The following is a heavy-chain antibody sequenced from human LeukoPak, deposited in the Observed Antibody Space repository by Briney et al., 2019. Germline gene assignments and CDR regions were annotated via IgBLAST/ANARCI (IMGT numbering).Heavy chain of an antibody. CDR2: IHYSGST. CDR3: ASTVVNNWFDP. V-gene: IGHV4-31*11. CDR1: GGSMSSTKW. Sequence: PSETLSLTCAVSGGSMSSTKWWSWIRQHPGKGLEWIGYIHYSGSTYYNSSLKSRVTISVDTSKNQFSLKLGAVTAADTAVYYCASTVVNNWFDPWGQGTLVTVSS. D-gene: IGHD3-22*01. J-gene: IGHJ5*02.